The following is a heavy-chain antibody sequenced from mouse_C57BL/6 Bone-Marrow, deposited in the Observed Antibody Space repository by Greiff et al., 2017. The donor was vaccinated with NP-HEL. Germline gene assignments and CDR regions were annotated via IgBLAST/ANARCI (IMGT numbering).Heavy chain of an antibody. J-gene: IGHJ2*01. V-gene: IGHV2-2*01. CDR2: IWSGGST. CDR1: GFSLTSYG. Sequence: VQVVESGPGLVQPSQSLSITCTVSGFSLTSYGVHWVRQSPGKGLEWLGVIWSGGSTDYNAAFISSLSISEDNSKCQVFFKMNSLQADDTAIYCCARIGWEGLDYWGQGTTLTVSS. CDR3: ARIGWEGLDY. D-gene: IGHD4-1*01.